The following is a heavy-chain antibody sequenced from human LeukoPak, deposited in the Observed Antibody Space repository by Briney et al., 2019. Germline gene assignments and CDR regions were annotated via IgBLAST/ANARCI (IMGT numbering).Heavy chain of an antibody. V-gene: IGHV1-69*02. CDR1: GGTFSSYT. J-gene: IGHJ4*02. Sequence: ASMKVSCKASGGTFSSYTISWVRQAPGQGLEWMGRIIPILGIANYAQKFQGRVTITADKSTSTAYMELSSLRSEDTAVYYCALVTTSKTAPFDYWGQGTLVTVSS. CDR3: ALVTTSKTAPFDY. D-gene: IGHD4-17*01. CDR2: IIPILGIA.